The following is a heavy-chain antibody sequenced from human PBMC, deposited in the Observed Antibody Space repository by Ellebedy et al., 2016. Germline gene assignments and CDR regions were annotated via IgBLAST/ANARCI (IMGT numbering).Heavy chain of an antibody. CDR1: GGSVSSDY. CDR3: ARSLGVVTAAKFDY. V-gene: IGHV4-59*02. D-gene: IGHD2-21*02. J-gene: IGHJ4*02. CDR2: VFHTGAT. Sequence: SETLSLTCNVSGGSVSSDYWNWIRRPPGKGLEWIGYVFHTGATLYNPSLKSRVTISVDTSKNQFSLKLSSVTAADTAVYYCARSLGVVTAAKFDYWGQGTLVTVSS.